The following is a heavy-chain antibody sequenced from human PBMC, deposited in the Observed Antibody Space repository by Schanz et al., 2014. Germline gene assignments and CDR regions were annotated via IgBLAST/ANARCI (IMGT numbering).Heavy chain of an antibody. D-gene: IGHD2-15*01. J-gene: IGHJ4*02. Sequence: QAQLMASGGGVVQPGTSLILSCSASGFSLNTYGIHWFRQPAGKGLEWVAVIWNNGVTKYYADSVRGRFTISRDRFQNTLYLRMSSRRAEDTAVYYCARDRGYCSGGSCLTFDYWGQGTLVTVSS. V-gene: IGHV3-33*01. CDR2: IWNNGVTK. CDR3: ARDRGYCSGGSCLTFDY. CDR1: GFSLNTYG.